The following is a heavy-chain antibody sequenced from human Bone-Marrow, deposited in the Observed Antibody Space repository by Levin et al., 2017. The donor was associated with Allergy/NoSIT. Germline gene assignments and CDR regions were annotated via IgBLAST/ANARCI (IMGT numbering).Heavy chain of an antibody. CDR3: ARSFSYVGLDS. CDR1: GFTFSSYW. D-gene: IGHD3-16*01. CDR2: INSDGSST. Sequence: GGSLRLSCAASGFTFSSYWMHWVRQAPGKGLVWVSRINSDGSSTSYADSVKGRFTISRDNAKNTLYLQMSSPRAEDTAVYYCARSFSYVGLDSWGQGTLLTVSS. J-gene: IGHJ4*02. V-gene: IGHV3-74*01.